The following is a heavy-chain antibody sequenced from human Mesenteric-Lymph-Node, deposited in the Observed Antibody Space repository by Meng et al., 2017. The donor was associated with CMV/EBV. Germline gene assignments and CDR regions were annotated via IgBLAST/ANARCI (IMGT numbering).Heavy chain of an antibody. CDR1: GFTFSSYG. CDR3: AKGSELGFDY. J-gene: IGHJ4*02. D-gene: IGHD1-7*01. CDR2: IRYDGSNK. Sequence: GESLKISCAASGFTFSSYGMHWVRQAPGKGLEWVAFIRYDGSNKYYADSVKGRFTISRDNSKNTLYLQMNSLRAEDTAVYYCAKGSELGFDYWGQGTLVTVSS. V-gene: IGHV3-30*02.